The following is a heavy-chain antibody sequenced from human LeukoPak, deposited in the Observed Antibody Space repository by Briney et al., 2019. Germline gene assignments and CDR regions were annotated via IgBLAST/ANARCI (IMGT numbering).Heavy chain of an antibody. J-gene: IGHJ4*02. CDR3: ARCLWIKCYFDY. V-gene: IGHV1-69*13. CDR1: GGTFSSYA. Sequence: GASVKVSCKASGGTFSSYAISWVRQAPGQGLEWMGGIIPIFGTANYAQKFQGRVTITADESTSTAYMELSSLRSEDTAAYYCARCLWIKCYFDYWGQGTLVTVSS. D-gene: IGHD5-12*01. CDR2: IIPIFGTA.